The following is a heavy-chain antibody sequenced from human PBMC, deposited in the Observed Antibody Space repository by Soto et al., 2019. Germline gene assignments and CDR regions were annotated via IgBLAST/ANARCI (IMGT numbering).Heavy chain of an antibody. V-gene: IGHV3-30*18. CDR3: AKDGESGPNGLGYYYYGMDV. CDR2: ISYDGSNK. Sequence: QVQLVESGGGVVQPGRSLRLSCAASGFTFSSYGMHWVRQAPGKGLEWVAVISYDGSNKYYADSVKGRFTISRDNSKNTLYLQMNSMRAEDTAVYYCAKDGESGPNGLGYYYYGMDVWGQGTTVTVSS. J-gene: IGHJ6*01. D-gene: IGHD3-10*01. CDR1: GFTFSSYG.